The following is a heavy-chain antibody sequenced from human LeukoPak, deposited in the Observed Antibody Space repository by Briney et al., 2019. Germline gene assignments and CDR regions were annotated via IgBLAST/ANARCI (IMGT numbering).Heavy chain of an antibody. J-gene: IGHJ4*02. D-gene: IGHD1-1*01. V-gene: IGHV3-33*01. Sequence: PGGSLRLSCAASGFTFSSYGMHWVRQAPGKGLEWVAVIWYDGSNKYHADSVKGRFTISRDNSKNTLYLQMNSLRAEDTAVYYCARDQLSGLPRYHFDYWGQGTLVTVSS. CDR1: GFTFSSYG. CDR3: ARDQLSGLPRYHFDY. CDR2: IWYDGSNK.